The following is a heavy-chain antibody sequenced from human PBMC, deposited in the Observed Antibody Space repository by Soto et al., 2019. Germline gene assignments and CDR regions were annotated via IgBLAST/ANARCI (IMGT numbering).Heavy chain of an antibody. CDR3: ARGLLAGNFRVLEWLTNSSRDYYYYYIDV. J-gene: IGHJ6*03. D-gene: IGHD3-3*01. CDR2: IAYDGSNA. V-gene: IGHV3-30-3*01. Sequence: QPGGSLRLSCAASGFTFRNHAMHWVRQAPGKGLECLAVIAYDGSNAFYRDSVKGRFTISRDNSKNTLYLHMNSLRSEDTGVYYCARGLLAGNFRVLEWLTNSSRDYYYYYIDVWGKGTTVTVSS. CDR1: GFTFRNHA.